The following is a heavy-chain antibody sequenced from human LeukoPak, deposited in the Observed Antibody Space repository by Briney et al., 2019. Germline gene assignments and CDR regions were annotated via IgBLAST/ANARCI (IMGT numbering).Heavy chain of an antibody. Sequence: ASVKVSCKASGYTFTSYAMNWVRQATGQGLEWMGWMNPNSGNTGYAQKFQGRVTMTTNTSISTAYMELSSLRSEDTAVYYCARGITLIRGLIITWFDPWGPGTLVAVSS. D-gene: IGHD3-10*01. CDR1: GYTFTSYA. V-gene: IGHV1-8*02. J-gene: IGHJ5*02. CDR2: MNPNSGNT. CDR3: ARGITLIRGLIITWFDP.